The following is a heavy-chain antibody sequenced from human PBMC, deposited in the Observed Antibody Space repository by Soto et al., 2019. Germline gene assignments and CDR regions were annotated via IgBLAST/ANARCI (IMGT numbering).Heavy chain of an antibody. D-gene: IGHD3-10*01. CDR3: ARATSVSVLWFGELLYDYYGMDV. Sequence: GASVKVSCKASGYTFTSYAMHWVRQAPGQRLEWMGWINAGNGNTKYSQKIQGRVTITRDTSASTAYMELSSLRSEDTAVYYCARATSVSVLWFGELLYDYYGMDVWGQGTTVTVSS. V-gene: IGHV1-3*01. CDR1: GYTFTSYA. J-gene: IGHJ6*02. CDR2: INAGNGNT.